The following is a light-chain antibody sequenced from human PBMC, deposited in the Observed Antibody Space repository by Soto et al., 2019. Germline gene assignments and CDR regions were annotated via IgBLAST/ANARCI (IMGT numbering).Light chain of an antibody. CDR1: SSNIGAGYD. J-gene: IGLJ2*01. V-gene: IGLV1-40*01. CDR2: GNN. Sequence: QSVLTQPPSVSGAPGQRATISCTGSSSNIGAGYDVHWYQHLPGTAPKLLIYGNNNRPSGVPDRFSGSKSGTSAPLAITGLQAEDEADYYCQSYDSSLSGSVFGGGTKLTVL. CDR3: QSYDSSLSGSV.